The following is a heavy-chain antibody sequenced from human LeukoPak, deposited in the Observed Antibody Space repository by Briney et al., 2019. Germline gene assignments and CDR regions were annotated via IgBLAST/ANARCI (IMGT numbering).Heavy chain of an antibody. V-gene: IGHV3-21*01. CDR2: ISSSSSYI. J-gene: IGHJ4*02. Sequence: GGSLRLSCAASGFIFSSYSMNWVRQVPGKGLEWVSSISSSSSYIYYADSVKGRFTISRDNAKNSLYLQMNSLRAEDTAVYYCARDGLLGYCSSTSCYRYYFDYWGQGTLVTVSS. CDR1: GFIFSSYS. D-gene: IGHD2-2*01. CDR3: ARDGLLGYCSSTSCYRYYFDY.